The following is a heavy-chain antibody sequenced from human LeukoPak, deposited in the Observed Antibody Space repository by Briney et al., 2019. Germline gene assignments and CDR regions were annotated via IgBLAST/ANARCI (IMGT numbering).Heavy chain of an antibody. CDR1: GGSVSSGDYY. D-gene: IGHD2-21*01. CDR3: ASGGALIATLAY. J-gene: IGHJ4*02. Sequence: SQTLSLTCTVSGGSVSSGDYYWSWIRQHPGKGLEWIGYIYHGGNAYYNPSLKSRVTISLDTSQDNFSLKLSSVTAADTAVYYCASGGALIATLAYWGQGTLVTVSS. V-gene: IGHV4-31*03. CDR2: IYHGGNA.